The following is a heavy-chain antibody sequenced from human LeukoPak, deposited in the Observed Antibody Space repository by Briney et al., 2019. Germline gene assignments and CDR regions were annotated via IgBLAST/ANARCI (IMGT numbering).Heavy chain of an antibody. CDR2: IIPNSGGT. CDR3: ARTRIVGSSYFYYGMDV. J-gene: IGHJ6*02. V-gene: IGHV1-2*02. Sequence: ASVKVSCKASGYTFTGYYMHWVRQAPGQGLEWMGWIIPNSGGTNYAQKFHGRVTMTRDTSISTAYMELSRLRSDDTAVYYCARTRIVGSSYFYYGMDVWGQRTTVTVSS. D-gene: IGHD6-13*01. CDR1: GYTFTGYY.